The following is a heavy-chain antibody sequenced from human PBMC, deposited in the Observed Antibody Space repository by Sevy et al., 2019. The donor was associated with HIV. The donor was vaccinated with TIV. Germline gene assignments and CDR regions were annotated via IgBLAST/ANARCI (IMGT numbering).Heavy chain of an antibody. CDR2: ISGTGGST. V-gene: IGHV3-23*01. CDR1: GFTFSSYG. J-gene: IGHJ4*02. D-gene: IGHD7-27*01. Sequence: GGSLRLSCEASGFTFSSYGMSWVRQAPGKGLEWVSYISGTGGSTDYADSVKDRFTISRDNSKNTLYIQMISLRAEDTAVYFCAKDGGRNWDQFFFDSWGQGTLVTVSS. CDR3: AKDGGRNWDQFFFDS.